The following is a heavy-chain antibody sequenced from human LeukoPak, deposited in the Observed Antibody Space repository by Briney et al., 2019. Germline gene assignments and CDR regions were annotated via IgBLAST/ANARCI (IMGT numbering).Heavy chain of an antibody. CDR3: AKRPPAYYYDSSGYYGGYFDY. CDR2: IRYDGSNK. V-gene: IGHV3-30*02. CDR1: GFTFITYG. D-gene: IGHD3-22*01. Sequence: GGSLRLSCAASGFTFITYGMHWVRQAPGKGLEWVAFIRYDGSNKYYADSVKGRFTISRDNSKNTLYLQMNSLRAEDTAVYYCAKRPPAYYYDSSGYYGGYFDYWGQGTLVTVSS. J-gene: IGHJ4*02.